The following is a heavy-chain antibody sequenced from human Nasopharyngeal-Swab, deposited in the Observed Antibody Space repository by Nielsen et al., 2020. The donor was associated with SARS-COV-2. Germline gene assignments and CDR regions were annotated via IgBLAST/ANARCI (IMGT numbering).Heavy chain of an antibody. J-gene: IGHJ4*02. Sequence: GSLRLSCTVSGGSISSSSYYWGWIRQPPGKGLAWIGSIYYSGSTYYNPSLKSRVTISVDTSKNQFSLKLSSVTAADTAVYYCARRVGTTVTTSYFDYWGQGTLVTVSS. CDR2: IYYSGST. CDR3: ARRVGTTVTTSYFDY. CDR1: GGSISSSSYY. V-gene: IGHV4-39*01. D-gene: IGHD4-11*01.